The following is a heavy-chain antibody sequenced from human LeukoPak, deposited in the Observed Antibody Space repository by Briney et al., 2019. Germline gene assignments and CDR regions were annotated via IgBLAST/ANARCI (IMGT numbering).Heavy chain of an antibody. Sequence: SETLSLTCTVSGGSISSYYWSWIRQPPGKGLEWIGYIYYSGSTNYNPSLTSRVIISVDTSKNQFSLKLSSVTAADTAVYYCARTTEAHSWRTRYYDYYMDVWGKGTTVTVSS. CDR1: GGSISSYY. CDR3: ARTTEAHSWRTRYYDYYMDV. CDR2: IYYSGST. V-gene: IGHV4-59*01. J-gene: IGHJ6*03. D-gene: IGHD6-13*01.